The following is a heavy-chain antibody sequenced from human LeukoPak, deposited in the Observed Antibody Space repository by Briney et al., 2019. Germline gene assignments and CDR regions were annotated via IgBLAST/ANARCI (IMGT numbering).Heavy chain of an antibody. CDR2: ISWNSDSL. Sequence: GWSLRLSCAASGFTFDDYAMHWVRQAPGKGLEWVSGISWNSDSLVYADSVKGRFTISRDNAKNSLYLQMNSLRAEDTALYYCAKDPSAGSSWYTQTWFDYWGQGTLVTVSS. J-gene: IGHJ4*02. CDR3: AKDPSAGSSWYTQTWFDY. CDR1: GFTFDDYA. V-gene: IGHV3-9*01. D-gene: IGHD6-13*01.